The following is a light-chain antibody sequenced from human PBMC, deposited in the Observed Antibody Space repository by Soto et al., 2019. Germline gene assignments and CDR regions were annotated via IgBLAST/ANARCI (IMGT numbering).Light chain of an antibody. J-gene: IGKJ5*01. CDR2: DAS. Sequence: EIVMTQSPATLSVSPGERATLSCRASQSVRSKLAWYQQKPGQAPRLLIYDASTRATGIPARFSGSGSGTEFTLTISSLQSEDSAVYYCQQYNNWPPITFGQGTRLEIK. V-gene: IGKV3-15*01. CDR3: QQYNNWPPIT. CDR1: QSVRSK.